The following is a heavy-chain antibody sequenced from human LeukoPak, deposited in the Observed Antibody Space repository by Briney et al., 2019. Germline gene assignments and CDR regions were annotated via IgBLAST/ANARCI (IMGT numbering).Heavy chain of an antibody. D-gene: IGHD3-3*01. CDR2: AYYTGTT. Sequence: SETLSLTCTVSGGSISGSSYYWGWLRQPPGKGLEWIANAYYTGTTYYNPSLKSRVTVSVDTSKNQFSLKLSSVTAAHTAVYYCARQDTITTPGVDYWGQGTPVTVSS. CDR3: ARQDTITTPGVDY. V-gene: IGHV4-39*01. J-gene: IGHJ4*02. CDR1: GGSISGSSYY.